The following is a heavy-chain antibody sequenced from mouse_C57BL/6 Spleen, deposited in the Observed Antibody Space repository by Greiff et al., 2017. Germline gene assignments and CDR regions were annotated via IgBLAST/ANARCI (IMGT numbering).Heavy chain of an antibody. CDR3: ASLITTVDWYFDV. J-gene: IGHJ1*03. CDR1: GFTFSSYT. D-gene: IGHD1-1*01. Sequence: EVKLMESGGGLVKPGGSLKLSCAASGFTFSSYTMSWVRQTPEKRLEWVATISGGGGNTYYPDSVKGRFTISRDNAKNTLYMQMSSLRSEDTALYYCASLITTVDWYFDVWGTGTTVTVSS. CDR2: ISGGGGNT. V-gene: IGHV5-9*01.